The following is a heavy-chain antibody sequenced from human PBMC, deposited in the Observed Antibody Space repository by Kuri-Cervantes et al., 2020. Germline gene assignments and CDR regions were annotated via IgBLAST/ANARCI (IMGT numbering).Heavy chain of an antibody. Sequence: ASVKVSCKASGYTFTSYDINCVRQATGQGLEWMGWMNPNSGNTGYAQKFQGRVTMTRNTSISTAYMELSSLRSEDTAVYYCARVDSGSYWGGFDPWGQGTLVTVSS. CDR1: GYTFTSYD. CDR3: ARVDSGSYWGGFDP. J-gene: IGHJ5*02. V-gene: IGHV1-8*01. D-gene: IGHD1-26*01. CDR2: MNPNSGNT.